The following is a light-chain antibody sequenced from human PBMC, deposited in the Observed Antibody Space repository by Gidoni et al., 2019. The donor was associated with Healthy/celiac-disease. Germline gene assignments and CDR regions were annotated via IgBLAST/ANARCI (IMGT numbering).Light chain of an antibody. CDR2: QDS. V-gene: IGLV3-1*01. J-gene: IGLJ2*01. CDR3: QAWDSSTAV. Sequence: SYELTQPPSVSVSPGQTASITCSGDKLGDKYAFWYQQKPGQSPLLVIYQDSKRPSGIPERFSGSNSGNTATLTISGTQAMDEVDYYCQAWDSSTAVFGGGTKLTVL. CDR1: KLGDKY.